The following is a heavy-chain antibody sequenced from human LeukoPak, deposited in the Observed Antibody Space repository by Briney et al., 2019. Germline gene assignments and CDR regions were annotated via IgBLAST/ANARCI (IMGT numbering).Heavy chain of an antibody. CDR2: INHSGST. J-gene: IGHJ5*02. V-gene: IGHV4-34*01. D-gene: IGHD3-9*01. CDR3: ARVPGVYYDRLTGYGSGWFDP. CDR1: GGSFNDYS. Sequence: SETLSLTCAVYGGSFNDYSWSFIRQPPGKGLEWIGEINHSGSTYYNPSLKSRVTISVDTSKNQFSLKLTSVTAADTAVYYCARVPGVYYDRLTGYGSGWFDPWGQGTLVTVSS.